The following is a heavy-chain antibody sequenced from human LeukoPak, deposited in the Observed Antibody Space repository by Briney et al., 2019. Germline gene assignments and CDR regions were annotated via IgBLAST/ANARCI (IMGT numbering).Heavy chain of an antibody. D-gene: IGHD2-2*01. CDR1: GFTFSSYE. V-gene: IGHV3-48*03. J-gene: IGHJ4*02. CDR3: ARRYCSSTSCLLHY. Sequence: PGGSLRLSCAASGFTFSSYEMNWVRQAPGKGLEWVSYISSSGSTIYYADSVKGRFTISRDNAKNSLYLQMNSLRAEDTAVYYCARRYCSSTSCLLHYWGQGTLVTVSS. CDR2: ISSSGSTI.